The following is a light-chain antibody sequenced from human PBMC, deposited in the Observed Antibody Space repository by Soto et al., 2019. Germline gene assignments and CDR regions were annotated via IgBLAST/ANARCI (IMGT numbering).Light chain of an antibody. CDR2: GVH. CDR1: SNDIGSYDY. CDR3: TAFSANRVYL. J-gene: IGLJ1*01. V-gene: IGLV2-14*01. Sequence: QALLTQHLSLSGSPGQSITISCTGNSNDIGSYDYVCWYQQHPGKAPRLLIHGVHNRSPGISGRFSASKSGLTASLTISGLQAEDEADYYCTAFSANRVYLFGPGTKVTVL.